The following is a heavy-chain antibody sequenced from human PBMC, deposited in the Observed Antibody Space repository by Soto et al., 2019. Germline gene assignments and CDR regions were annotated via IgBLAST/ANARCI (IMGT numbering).Heavy chain of an antibody. V-gene: IGHV3-30*04. CDR1: GFTFSSYA. D-gene: IGHD6-13*01. CDR3: ARDPYSSSWYGAVPLGY. CDR2: ISYDGRNK. J-gene: IGHJ4*02. Sequence: QVQLVESGGGVVQPGRSLRLSCAASGFTFSSYAMHWVRQAPGKGLEWVAVISYDGRNKYYADSVKGRFTISRDNSKNTLYLQMNSLRAEDTAVYYCARDPYSSSWYGAVPLGYWGQGTLVTVSS.